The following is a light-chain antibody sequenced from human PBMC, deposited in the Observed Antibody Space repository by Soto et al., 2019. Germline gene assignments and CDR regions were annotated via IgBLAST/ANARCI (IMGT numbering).Light chain of an antibody. CDR1: QAISSH. J-gene: IGKJ4*01. V-gene: IGKV1-13*02. CDR2: GAS. Sequence: AIQLTQSPSSLSASVGDRVSITCRASQAISSHLAWYQQKPGTGPKLLIHGASVLQTGVPSRFSGSGNGPGTDFTLTISSLQPEDFATYYCQQVKSYPRTFGGGTKVDIK. CDR3: QQVKSYPRT.